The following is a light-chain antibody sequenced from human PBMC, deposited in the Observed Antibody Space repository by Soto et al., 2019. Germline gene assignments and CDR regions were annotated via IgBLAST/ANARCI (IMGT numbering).Light chain of an antibody. Sequence: QSVLTQPPSTSGTPGQRVTISCSGSSSDIGSNTVHWYQQLPGTAPKLFIYSNNQRPSGVPDRFSGSTSGTSASLAISGLQSEDEADYYCASWDDSLIGDVFGTGTKLTVL. J-gene: IGLJ1*01. CDR2: SNN. CDR3: ASWDDSLIGDV. V-gene: IGLV1-44*01. CDR1: SSDIGSNT.